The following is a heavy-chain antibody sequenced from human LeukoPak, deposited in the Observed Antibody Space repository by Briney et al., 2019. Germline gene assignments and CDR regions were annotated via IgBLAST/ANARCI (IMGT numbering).Heavy chain of an antibody. Sequence: SETLSLTCTVSGGSISRSSYYWGWIRQPPGKGLEWIGSIYYSGSTYYNPSLKSRVTISVDTSKNQFSLKLSSVTAADTAVYYCASALRDYYDSSYYFDYWGQGTLVTVSS. CDR1: GGSISRSSYY. D-gene: IGHD3-22*01. CDR3: ASALRDYYDSSYYFDY. J-gene: IGHJ4*02. V-gene: IGHV4-39*01. CDR2: IYYSGST.